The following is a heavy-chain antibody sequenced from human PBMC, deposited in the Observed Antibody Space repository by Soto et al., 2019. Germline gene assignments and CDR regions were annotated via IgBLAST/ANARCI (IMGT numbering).Heavy chain of an antibody. J-gene: IGHJ5*02. CDR1: GYTFTGYY. CDR2: INPHSGGT. D-gene: IGHD1-7*01. Sequence: ASVKVSWMASGYTFTGYYMHWVRQPPGQGLEWMGWINPHSGGTNYAQKYQGRVTMTRDTSISTAYMGLSRLRSDDSTVYYYARARLGLELLKGNWFDPWGHGTLVT. CDR3: ARARLGLELLKGNWFDP. V-gene: IGHV1-2*02.